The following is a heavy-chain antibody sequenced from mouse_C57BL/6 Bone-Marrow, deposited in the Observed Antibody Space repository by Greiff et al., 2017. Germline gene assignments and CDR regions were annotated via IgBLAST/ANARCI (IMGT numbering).Heavy chain of an antibody. J-gene: IGHJ2*01. CDR1: GYTFTDYY. CDR2: INPNNGGT. CDR3: ARWTTVVATGDY. Sequence: EVQLQQSGPELVKPGASVKISCKASGYTFTDYYMNWVKQSHGKSLEWIGDINPNNGGTSYNQKFKGKATLTVDKSSSTAYMELRSLTSADSAVYYCARWTTVVATGDYWGQGTTLTVSS. D-gene: IGHD1-1*01. V-gene: IGHV1-26*01.